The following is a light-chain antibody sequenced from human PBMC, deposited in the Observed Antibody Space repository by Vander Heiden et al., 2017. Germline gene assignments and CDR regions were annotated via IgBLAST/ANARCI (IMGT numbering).Light chain of an antibody. CDR3: AAWDDSLNGPV. CDR2: SNN. CDR1: SSNIGSNT. J-gene: IGLJ3*02. V-gene: IGLV1-44*01. Sequence: QSVLTQPPSASGTPGPRVTISCSGSSSNIGSNTVNWYQQLPGTAPKLLIYSNNQRPSGVPDRFSGSKSGTSASLAISGLQSEDEADYYCAAWDDSLNGPVCGGGTKL.